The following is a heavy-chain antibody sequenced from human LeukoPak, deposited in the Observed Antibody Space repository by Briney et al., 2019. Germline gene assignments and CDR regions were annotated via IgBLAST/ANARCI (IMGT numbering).Heavy chain of an antibody. J-gene: IGHJ6*03. CDR2: FSGSGGTT. CDR3: ANGNRCTSPNCLGYYYFYMDV. D-gene: IGHD2-8*01. CDR1: GFTFSSYA. Sequence: GGSLRLSCAASGFTFSSYAMNWVRQAPGRGPEWVSGFSGSGGTTYYADSVKGRFTISRDNSKNTLYLQMNSLRAEDTAVYYCANGNRCTSPNCLGYYYFYMDVWGKGTTVTVSS. V-gene: IGHV3-23*01.